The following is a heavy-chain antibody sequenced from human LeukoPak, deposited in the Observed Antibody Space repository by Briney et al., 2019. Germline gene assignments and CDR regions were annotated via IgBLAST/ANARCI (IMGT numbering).Heavy chain of an antibody. J-gene: IGHJ4*02. V-gene: IGHV1-2*02. CDR2: INPNSGGT. CDR3: GRNGGYDFRSGYTFDY. D-gene: IGHD3-3*01. Sequence: ASVKVSCKASGYTFTGYYMHWVRQAPGQGLEWMGWINPNSGGTNYAQKFQGRVTMTRDTSISTAYMELSRLRSDDTAVYYCGRNGGYDFRSGYTFDYWGQGTLVTVSS. CDR1: GYTFTGYY.